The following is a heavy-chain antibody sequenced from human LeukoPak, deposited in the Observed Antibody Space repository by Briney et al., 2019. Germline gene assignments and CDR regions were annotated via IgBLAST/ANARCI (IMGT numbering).Heavy chain of an antibody. J-gene: IGHJ4*02. CDR2: IYHSGST. CDR1: GGSISSGGYS. D-gene: IGHD3-22*01. V-gene: IGHV4-30-2*01. Sequence: PSETLSPTCAVSGGSISSGGYSWSWIRQPPGKGLEWIGYIYHSGSTYYNPSLKSRVTISVDRSKNQFSLKLSSVTAADMAVYYCARVYYYDSSGYHRRHYYFDYWGQGTLVTVSS. CDR3: ARVYYYDSSGYHRRHYYFDY.